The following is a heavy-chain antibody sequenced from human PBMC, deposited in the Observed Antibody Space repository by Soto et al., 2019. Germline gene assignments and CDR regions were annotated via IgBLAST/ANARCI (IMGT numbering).Heavy chain of an antibody. CDR3: SRDRGYSNWFDP. V-gene: IGHV4-59*01. J-gene: IGHJ5*02. D-gene: IGHD5-18*01. Sequence: QVQLQESGPGLVKPSETLSLTCTVSGGSLTSYYWSWIRQPPGKGLEWIGYIYYSGSTNYNPSLMSRVTISVDTSKNQFSLKLSSVTAADTAVYYCSRDRGYSNWFDPWGQGTLVTVSS. CDR2: IYYSGST. CDR1: GGSLTSYY.